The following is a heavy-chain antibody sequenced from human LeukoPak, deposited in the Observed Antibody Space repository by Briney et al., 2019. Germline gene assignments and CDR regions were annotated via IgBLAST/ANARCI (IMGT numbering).Heavy chain of an antibody. CDR2: ISASGTGT. V-gene: IGHV3-23*01. D-gene: IGHD2-21*02. Sequence: HPGGSLRLSCAASGFTFSSYTMSWVRQTPGKGLEWVSGISASGTGTHYADSVKGRFTISRDNARNSLCLQMNSLRAEDTAVYYCARGSSGDWYRDYFDYWGQGTLVTVSS. CDR1: GFTFSSYT. J-gene: IGHJ4*02. CDR3: ARGSSGDWYRDYFDY.